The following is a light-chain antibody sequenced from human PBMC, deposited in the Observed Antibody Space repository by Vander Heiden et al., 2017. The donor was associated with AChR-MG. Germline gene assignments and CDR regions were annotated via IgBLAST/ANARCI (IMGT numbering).Light chain of an antibody. J-gene: IGLJ2*01. CDR1: SGDVGRFNY. CDR2: EVT. CDR3: SSYIHTQTVV. V-gene: IGLV2-14*01. Sequence: QSALTQPASVSGSPGQSITISCTGTSGDVGRFNYVAWYQQHPGKPPKLLIYEVTNRPSGVSDRFSGSKSGNTASMTISGLQTEDEADYYCSSYIHTQTVVFGGGTKLTVL.